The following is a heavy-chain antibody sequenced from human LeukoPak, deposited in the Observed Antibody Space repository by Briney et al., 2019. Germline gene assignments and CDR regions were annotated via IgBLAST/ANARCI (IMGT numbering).Heavy chain of an antibody. CDR1: GGSINNYY. D-gene: IGHD5-12*01. Sequence: SETLSLTCTVSGGSINNYYWTWIRQPPGKGLEWVGYIYYSGRTNYNPSLKSRVTMSVDTSKNQFSLNLISVTAADTAIYYCARDRGYSGYGGGYNWFDPWGQGTLVTVSS. V-gene: IGHV4-59*01. CDR2: IYYSGRT. J-gene: IGHJ5*02. CDR3: ARDRGYSGYGGGYNWFDP.